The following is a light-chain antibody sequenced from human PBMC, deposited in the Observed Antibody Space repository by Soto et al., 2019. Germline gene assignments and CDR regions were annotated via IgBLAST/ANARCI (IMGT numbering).Light chain of an antibody. CDR1: SSNIGSNY. Sequence: QSVLTQPPSASGTPGQRVTISCSGSSSNIGSNYVYWHQQLPGTAPRGLIYKNNERPSGVPDRFSGSKSGTSASLAISGLRSEDDADYYCVAWDDSLSAWVFGGGTQLTVL. J-gene: IGLJ7*01. CDR2: KNN. CDR3: VAWDDSLSAWV. V-gene: IGLV1-47*01.